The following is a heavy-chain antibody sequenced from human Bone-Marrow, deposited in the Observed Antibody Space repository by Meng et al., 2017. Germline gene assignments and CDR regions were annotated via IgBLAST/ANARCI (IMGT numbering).Heavy chain of an antibody. CDR1: GYTFTSYG. Sequence: ASVKVSCKASGYTFTSYGISWVRQAPGQGLEWMGWISAYNGNTNYAQKLQGRVTMTTDTSTSTAYMELRSLRSEDTAVYYCARHIAVAGTWAHGMDVWGQGTTVTVSS. J-gene: IGHJ6*02. CDR3: ARHIAVAGTWAHGMDV. CDR2: ISAYNGNT. V-gene: IGHV1-18*01. D-gene: IGHD6-19*01.